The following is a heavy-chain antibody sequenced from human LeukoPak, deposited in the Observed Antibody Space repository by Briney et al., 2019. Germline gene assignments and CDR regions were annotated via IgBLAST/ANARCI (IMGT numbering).Heavy chain of an antibody. D-gene: IGHD2-2*01. CDR3: ARDFPAYCSSTSCYFYYYYGMDV. CDR2: ISYVGSKK. V-gene: IGHV3-30-3*01. Sequence: PGGSLRLSCAAFGFTFSSYAMRAVRQGPGKGLEWVAVISYVGSKKYYADSVKGRYPISRDNHQNTLYLQMNSLRPEDTAVYYWARDFPAYCSSTSCYFYYYYGMDVWGQGTTVTVSS. J-gene: IGHJ6*02. CDR1: GFTFSSYA.